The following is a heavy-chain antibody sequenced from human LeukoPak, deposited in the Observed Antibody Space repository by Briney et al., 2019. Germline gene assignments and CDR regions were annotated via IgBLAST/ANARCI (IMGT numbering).Heavy chain of an antibody. D-gene: IGHD4-17*01. CDR3: ARLGRNYGDYHFDY. V-gene: IGHV4-4*09. Sequence: SETLSLTCTVSGGSVSSDYWGWIRQPPGKGLEWIGYIYTTGSSNYNPSLKSRVTISAGTSKNQFSLKLSSVTAADTAVYYCARLGRNYGDYHFDYWGQGTLVTVSS. CDR1: GGSVSSDY. CDR2: IYTTGSS. J-gene: IGHJ4*02.